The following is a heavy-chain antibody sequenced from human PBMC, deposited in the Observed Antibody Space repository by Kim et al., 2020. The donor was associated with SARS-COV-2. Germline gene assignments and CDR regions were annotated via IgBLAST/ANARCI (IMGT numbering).Heavy chain of an antibody. J-gene: IGHJ4*02. V-gene: IGHV3-9*01. CDR2: LSLDSDKI. D-gene: IGHD3-10*01. Sequence: GGSLRLSCAASGFTFETYAVHWVRQAPGKGLEWVAGLSLDSDKIYYADAVKGRFSISRDNAKNSVYLQMNSLRAEDTALYYCTKEKLSGGADYWGRGTLVTVSS. CDR1: GFTFETYA. CDR3: TKEKLSGGADY.